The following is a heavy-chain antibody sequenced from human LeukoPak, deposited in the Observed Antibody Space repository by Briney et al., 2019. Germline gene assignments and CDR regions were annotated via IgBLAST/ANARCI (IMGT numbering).Heavy chain of an antibody. V-gene: IGHV3-74*01. Sequence: GGSLRLSCAASGFTFSSFYMHWVRQVPGKGPVWVSRINSDGRITSYADSVKGRFTISRDNAKNTLYLQMNSLRAEDTAVYSCARVGVPQYAFDIWGQGTWVTVSS. CDR3: ARVGVPQYAFDI. CDR1: GFTFSSFY. D-gene: IGHD2-2*01. J-gene: IGHJ3*02. CDR2: INSDGRIT.